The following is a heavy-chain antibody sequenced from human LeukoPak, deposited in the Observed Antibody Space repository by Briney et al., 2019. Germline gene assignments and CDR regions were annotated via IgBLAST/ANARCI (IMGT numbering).Heavy chain of an antibody. CDR1: GFTFDDYG. V-gene: IGHV3-20*04. Sequence: PGGSLRLSCAASGFTFDDYGLTWVRQAPGKGLEWFSGLNWNGGSTGYADSVKGRFSISRDNAKNSLYLQMNSLRAEDTALYYCARTKGQQLVLYYFDYWGQGTLVTVS. D-gene: IGHD6-13*01. CDR2: LNWNGGST. J-gene: IGHJ4*02. CDR3: ARTKGQQLVLYYFDY.